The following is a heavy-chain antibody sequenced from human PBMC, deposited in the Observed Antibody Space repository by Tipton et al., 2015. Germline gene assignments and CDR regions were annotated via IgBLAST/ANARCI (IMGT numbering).Heavy chain of an antibody. CDR1: GYTFTNYA. V-gene: IGHV1-3*04. CDR2: IYTANGNT. J-gene: IGHJ4*02. Sequence: QLVQSGAEGKKPGASVKVSCKASGYTFTNYAMHWVRQAPGQRLEWMGRIYTANGNTEYSQKFQGRVTITRDTSASTTYMELSSLRSEDTALYYCARAYSSSWYYFDYWGQGTLVTVSS. D-gene: IGHD6-13*01. CDR3: ARAYSSSWYYFDY.